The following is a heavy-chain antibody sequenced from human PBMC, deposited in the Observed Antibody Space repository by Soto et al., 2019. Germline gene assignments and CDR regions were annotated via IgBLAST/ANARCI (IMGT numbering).Heavy chain of an antibody. Sequence: GGSLRLSCAASGFTVSNAWMSWVRQAPGKGLEWVGRIKSKTDGGTTDYAAPVKGRFTISRDDSKNTLYLQMNSLKTEDTAVYYCTTEGIVLMVYYYYGMDVWGQGTTVTVSS. CDR2: IKSKTDGGTT. D-gene: IGHD2-8*01. CDR3: TTEGIVLMVYYYYGMDV. V-gene: IGHV3-15*01. CDR1: GFTVSNAW. J-gene: IGHJ6*02.